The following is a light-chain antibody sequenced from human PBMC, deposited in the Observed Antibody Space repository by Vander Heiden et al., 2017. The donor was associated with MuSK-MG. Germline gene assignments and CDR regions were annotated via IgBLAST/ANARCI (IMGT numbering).Light chain of an antibody. CDR3: ADWDDSHSWV. CDR2: SNN. CDR1: TSNIESNY. J-gene: IGLJ3*02. V-gene: IGLV1-47*02. Sequence: QSALTQPPSASGNPGQRATISGSGSTSNIESNYLYRYQPLQAPALMLYYDSNNQRHSGVPDRCSGSKSATSVSITIIRPGDEDDYYCHSADWDDSHSWVFGGGTKLTVL.